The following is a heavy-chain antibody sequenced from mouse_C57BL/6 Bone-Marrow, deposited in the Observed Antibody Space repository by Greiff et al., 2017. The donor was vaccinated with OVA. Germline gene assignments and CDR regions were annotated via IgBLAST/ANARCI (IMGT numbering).Heavy chain of an antibody. CDR2: IYPGDGDT. J-gene: IGHJ2*01. D-gene: IGHD2-4*01. CDR1: GYAFSSSW. CDR3: ARFRLRRDFDY. V-gene: IGHV1-82*01. Sequence: QVQLKQSGPELVKPGASVKISCKASGYAFSSSWMNWVKQRPGKGLEWIGRIYPGDGDTNYNGKFKGKATLTADKSSSTAYMQLSSLTSEDSAVYFCARFRLRRDFDYWGQGTTLTVSS.